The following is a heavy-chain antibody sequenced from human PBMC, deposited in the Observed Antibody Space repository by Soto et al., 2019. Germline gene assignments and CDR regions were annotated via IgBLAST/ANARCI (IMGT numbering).Heavy chain of an antibody. Sequence: SETLSLTCTVSGGSISSYYWSWIRQPPGKGLEWIGYIYYSGSTNYNPSLKSRVTISVDTSKNQFSLKLSSVTAADTAVYYCARGDTAMVRHYYYYYMDVWGKGTTVTVSS. CDR3: ARGDTAMVRHYYYYYMDV. V-gene: IGHV4-59*08. D-gene: IGHD5-18*01. CDR1: GGSISSYY. CDR2: IYYSGST. J-gene: IGHJ6*03.